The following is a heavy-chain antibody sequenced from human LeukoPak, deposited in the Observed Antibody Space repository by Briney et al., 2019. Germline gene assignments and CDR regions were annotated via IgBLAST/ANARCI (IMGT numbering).Heavy chain of an antibody. J-gene: IGHJ6*03. Sequence: PSETLSLTCAVYGGSFSGFYWIWIRHPPGKGLEWSGEINHSGSTNYNPSLKSRVNISVDTSKSQFYLQLSSVNAADRAVYYCARRIQLWFSYYYYYYMDVWGKGTTVTVSS. CDR1: GGSFSGFY. CDR3: ARRIQLWFSYYYYYYMDV. CDR2: INHSGST. D-gene: IGHD5-18*01. V-gene: IGHV4-34*01.